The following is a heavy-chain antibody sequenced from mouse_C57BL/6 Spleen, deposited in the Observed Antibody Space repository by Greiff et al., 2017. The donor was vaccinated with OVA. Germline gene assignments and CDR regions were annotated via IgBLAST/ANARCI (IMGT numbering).Heavy chain of an antibody. J-gene: IGHJ3*01. V-gene: IGHV1-80*01. CDR3: ARDYGSSLFAY. CDR1: GYAFSSYW. D-gene: IGHD1-1*01. CDR2: IYPGDGDT. Sequence: VKLVESGAELVKPGASVKISCKASGYAFSSYWMNWVKQRPGKGLEWIGQIYPGDGDTNYNGKFKGKATLTADKSSSTAYMQLSSLTSEDSAVYFCARDYGSSLFAYWGQGTLVTVSA.